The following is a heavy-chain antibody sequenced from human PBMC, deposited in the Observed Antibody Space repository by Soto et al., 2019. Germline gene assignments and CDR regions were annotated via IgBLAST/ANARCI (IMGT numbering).Heavy chain of an antibody. Sequence: LXLTCTVSVGSISSYYWSWIRQPPGKGLEWIGYIYYSGSTNYNPSLKSRVTISVDTSKNQFSLKLSSVTAADTAVYYCARVVPMGRGVDPYYYYGMDVWGQGTTVTVSS. J-gene: IGHJ6*02. V-gene: IGHV4-59*01. CDR2: IYYSGST. CDR1: VGSISSYY. CDR3: ARVVPMGRGVDPYYYYGMDV. D-gene: IGHD2-8*02.